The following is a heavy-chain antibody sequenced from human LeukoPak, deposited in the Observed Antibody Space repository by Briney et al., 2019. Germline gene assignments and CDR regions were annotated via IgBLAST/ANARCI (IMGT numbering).Heavy chain of an antibody. CDR1: GYTFTTYN. CDR3: AREGGREGYSSDAFDI. D-gene: IGHD4-11*01. CDR2: ISGYNGNT. Sequence: GASVKVSCKASGYTFTTYNINWVRQAPGQGLEWMGWISGYNGNTNYAQKLQGRVTMTTDTSTSTAYMELRSLRSDDTAVYYCAREGGREGYSSDAFDIWGQGTMVTVSS. J-gene: IGHJ3*02. V-gene: IGHV1-18*01.